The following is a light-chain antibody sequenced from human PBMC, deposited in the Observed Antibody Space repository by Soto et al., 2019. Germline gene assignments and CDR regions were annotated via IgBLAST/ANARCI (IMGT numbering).Light chain of an antibody. J-gene: IGKJ4*01. CDR2: DVS. Sequence: DIQMTQSPSSLSASAGDRVIITCQASQDIRNHLNWYQQKPGKAPKLLIYDVSNLATGLPPRFRGGGSGKDFTLPLGSLQPEDIAAWYCQHYDDLVTFGGGTKVEIK. CDR1: QDIRNH. V-gene: IGKV1-33*01. CDR3: QHYDDLVT.